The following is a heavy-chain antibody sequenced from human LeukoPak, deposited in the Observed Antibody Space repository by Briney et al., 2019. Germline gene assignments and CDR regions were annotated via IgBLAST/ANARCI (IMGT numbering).Heavy chain of an antibody. V-gene: IGHV4-59*08. D-gene: IGHD2-15*01. CDR3: ARHSGGSLTGGWYFWDLFDY. J-gene: IGHJ4*02. CDR1: GGSISSYY. CDR2: IYYSGST. Sequence: SETLSLTCTVSGGSISSYYWSWIRQPPGKGLEWIGYIYYSGSTNYNPSLKSRVTISVDTSKNQFSLKLGSVTAADTAVYYCARHSGGSLTGGWYFWDLFDYWGQGTLVTVSS.